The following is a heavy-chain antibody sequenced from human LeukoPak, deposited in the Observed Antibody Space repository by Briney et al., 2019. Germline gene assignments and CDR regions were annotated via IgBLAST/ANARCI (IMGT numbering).Heavy chain of an antibody. J-gene: IGHJ3*02. CDR3: ARQRGYYDSSGYYYAAFDI. V-gene: IGHV3-21*01. CDR1: GFTFSSYS. D-gene: IGHD3-22*01. CDR2: ISSSSSYI. Sequence: SGGSLRLSCAASGFTFSSYSMNWVRQAPGKGLEWVSSISSSSSYIYYADSVKGRFTISRDNAKNSLYLQMNSLRAEDTAVYYCARQRGYYDSSGYYYAAFDIWGQGTMVTVSS.